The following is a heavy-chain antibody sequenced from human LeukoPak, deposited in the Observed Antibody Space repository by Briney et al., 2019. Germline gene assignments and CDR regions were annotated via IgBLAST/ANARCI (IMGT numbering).Heavy chain of an antibody. J-gene: IGHJ4*02. V-gene: IGHV5-51*01. CDR2: IYPGDSDT. CDR1: AYRFASYW. CDR3: ARLGHDYGDY. Sequence: GESLKISCKGPAYRFASYWIAWVRQMPGKGLEWMGIIYPGDSDTKYSPSFQGQVTISADKSISTAYLQWNSLKASDTAMYYCARLGHDYGDYWGQGTLVTVSS.